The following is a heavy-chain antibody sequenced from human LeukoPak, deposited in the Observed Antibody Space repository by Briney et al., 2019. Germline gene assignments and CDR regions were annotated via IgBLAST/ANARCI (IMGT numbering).Heavy chain of an antibody. CDR2: INAGNGNT. D-gene: IGHD3-9*01. CDR1: GYTLINYA. Sequence: ASVKVSCKASGYTLINYAVHWVRQAPGQGLEWMGWINAGNGNTKYSQKFQDRVTIIRDNSASTAYMELSSLGSEDSAVYYCARDHDVLTGYYQNSFDFWGQGTLVTVSS. J-gene: IGHJ3*01. V-gene: IGHV1-3*01. CDR3: ARDHDVLTGYYQNSFDF.